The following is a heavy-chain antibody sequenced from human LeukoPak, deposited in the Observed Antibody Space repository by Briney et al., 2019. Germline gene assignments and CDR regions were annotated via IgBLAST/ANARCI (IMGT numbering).Heavy chain of an antibody. CDR2: IDPSDSYT. J-gene: IGHJ4*02. D-gene: IGHD3-10*01. CDR1: GYSFTSYW. CDR3: ARLGADYGSGSYYNDY. V-gene: IGHV5-10-1*01. Sequence: GESLKISCKGSGYSFTSYWIGWVRQMPGKGLEWMGRIDPSDSYTNYSPSFQGHVTISADKSISTAYLQWGSLKASDTAMYYCARLGADYGSGSYYNDYWGQGTLVTVSS.